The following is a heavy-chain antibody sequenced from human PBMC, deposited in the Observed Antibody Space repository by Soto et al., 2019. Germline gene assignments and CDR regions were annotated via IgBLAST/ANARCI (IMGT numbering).Heavy chain of an antibody. CDR1: GGSFSGYY. CDR2: IYYSGST. D-gene: IGHD2-15*01. J-gene: IGHJ4*02. Sequence: SETLSLTCAVYGGSFSGYYWSWIRQHPGKGLEWIGYIYYSGSTYYNPSLKSRVTISVDTSKNQFSLKLSSVTAADTAVYYCARLHCSGGSCYSKFDYWGQGTLVTVSS. V-gene: IGHV4-31*11. CDR3: ARLHCSGGSCYSKFDY.